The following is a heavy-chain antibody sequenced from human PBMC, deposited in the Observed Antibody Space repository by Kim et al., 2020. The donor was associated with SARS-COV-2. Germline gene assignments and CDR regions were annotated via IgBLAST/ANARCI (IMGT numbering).Heavy chain of an antibody. Sequence: GGSLRLSCAASGFTFSSYSMNWVRQAPGKGLEWVSSISSSSSYIYYADSVKGRFTISRDNAKNSLYLQMNSLRAEDTAVYYCARDAWPKYYDSSGYYYGWFDPWGQGTLVTVSS. V-gene: IGHV3-21*01. J-gene: IGHJ5*02. D-gene: IGHD3-22*01. CDR3: ARDAWPKYYDSSGYYYGWFDP. CDR2: ISSSSSYI. CDR1: GFTFSSYS.